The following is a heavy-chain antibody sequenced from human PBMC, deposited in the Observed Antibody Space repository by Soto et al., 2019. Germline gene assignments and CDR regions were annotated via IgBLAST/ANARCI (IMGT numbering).Heavy chain of an antibody. D-gene: IGHD6-19*01. J-gene: IGHJ6*02. V-gene: IGHV4-59*01. CDR2: IYYSGST. CDR1: GGSISSYY. CDR3: ARVLSSGLYYYYYGMDV. Sequence: SETLSLTCTVSGGSISSYYWSWIRQPPGKGLEWIGYIYYSGSTNYNPSLKSRVTISVDTSKNQFSLKLSSVTAADTAVYYCARVLSSGLYYYYYGMDVWGQGTTVTVSS.